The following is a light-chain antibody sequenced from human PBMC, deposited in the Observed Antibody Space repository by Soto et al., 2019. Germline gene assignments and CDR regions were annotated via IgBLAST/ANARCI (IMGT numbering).Light chain of an antibody. J-gene: IGLJ2*01. CDR2: EVN. CDR1: STDVGDYKY. Sequence: QSALTQPPSASGSPGQSVTISCTGTSTDVGDYKYVFWYQQHPGKAPKLLIYEVNKRPSGVPDRFSGSKSGNTASLTASGLQAEDEADYYCSSLAGGTLVFGGGTKVTVL. V-gene: IGLV2-8*01. CDR3: SSLAGGTLV.